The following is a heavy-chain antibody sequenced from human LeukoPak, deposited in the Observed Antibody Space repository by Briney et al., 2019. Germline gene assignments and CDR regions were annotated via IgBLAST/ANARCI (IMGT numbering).Heavy chain of an antibody. CDR1: GFTFSSYS. J-gene: IGHJ3*02. Sequence: GGSLRLSFAASGFTFSSYSMNWVRQAPGKGLEWVSYISSSSSTIYYADSVKGRFTISRDNAKNSLYLQMNSLRAEDTAVYYCARDYCGGDCYSVVDAFDIWGQGTMVTVSS. CDR3: ARDYCGGDCYSVVDAFDI. V-gene: IGHV3-48*01. D-gene: IGHD2-21*02. CDR2: ISSSSSTI.